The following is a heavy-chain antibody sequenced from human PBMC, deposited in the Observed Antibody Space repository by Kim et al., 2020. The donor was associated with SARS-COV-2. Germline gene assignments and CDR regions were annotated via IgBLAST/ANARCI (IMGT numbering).Heavy chain of an antibody. Sequence: SVKVSCKASGGTFSSYAISWVRQAPGQGLEWMGGIIPIFGTANYVQKFQGRVTITADESTSTAYMELSSLRSEDTDVYYCARDSSDGYGDYAYYYGMDVCGQGTTVTVSS. J-gene: IGHJ6*02. CDR3: ARDSSDGYGDYAYYYGMDV. CDR2: IIPIFGTA. D-gene: IGHD4-17*01. CDR1: GGTFSSYA. V-gene: IGHV1-69*13.